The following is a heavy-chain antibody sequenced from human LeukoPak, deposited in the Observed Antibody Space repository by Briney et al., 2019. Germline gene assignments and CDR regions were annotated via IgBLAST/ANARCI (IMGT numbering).Heavy chain of an antibody. V-gene: IGHV4-61*02. Sequence: SQTLSLTCTVSGGSISSGSYYWSWIRQPAGKGLEWIGRIYTSGSTNYNPSLKSRVTMSVDTSKNQFSLKLSSVTAADTAVYYCARERGSGWDRVDYWGQGTLVTVSS. CDR2: IYTSGST. D-gene: IGHD6-19*01. J-gene: IGHJ4*02. CDR3: ARERGSGWDRVDY. CDR1: GGSISSGSYY.